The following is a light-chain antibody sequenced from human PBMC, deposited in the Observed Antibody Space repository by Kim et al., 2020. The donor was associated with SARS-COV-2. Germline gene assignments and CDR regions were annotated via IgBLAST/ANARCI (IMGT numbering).Light chain of an antibody. CDR2: EVS. V-gene: IGLV2-8*01. J-gene: IGLJ3*02. CDR1: SSDVGAYNY. CDR3: VSYAGSNKWV. Sequence: GQSVTLSCTGTSSDVGAYNYVSWYQQHPGKAPKFMIYEVSKRPSGVPDRFSGSKSGNTASLTVSGLQAEDEADYYCVSYAGSNKWVFGGGTQLTVL.